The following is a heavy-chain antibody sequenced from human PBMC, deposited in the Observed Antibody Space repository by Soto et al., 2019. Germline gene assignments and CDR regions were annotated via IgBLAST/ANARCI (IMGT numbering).Heavy chain of an antibody. J-gene: IGHJ4*02. D-gene: IGHD2-15*01. CDR3: ARDILFDY. Sequence: ASVKVSCKASEYTFTNYALHWVRQAPVQRLEWMGWINAGNGNTKYSQKFQGRVTITRDTSASTAYMELSSLRSEDTAVYYCARDILFDYWGQGTLVTVSS. CDR1: EYTFTNYA. V-gene: IGHV1-3*01. CDR2: INAGNGNT.